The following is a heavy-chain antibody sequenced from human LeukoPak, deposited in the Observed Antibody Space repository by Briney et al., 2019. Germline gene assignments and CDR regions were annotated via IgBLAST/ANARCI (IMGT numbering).Heavy chain of an antibody. Sequence: ASVKVSCKASGYTFSDSYIHWVRQAPGQGLEWMGWISGYSANTNYAQQHQGRVTMTTDTSTSTANMELRSLRSDDTAVYYCARGKRASLGYGMDVWGQGTTVTVTS. J-gene: IGHJ6*02. V-gene: IGHV1-18*04. D-gene: IGHD7-27*01. CDR1: GYTFSDSY. CDR2: ISGYSANT. CDR3: ARGKRASLGYGMDV.